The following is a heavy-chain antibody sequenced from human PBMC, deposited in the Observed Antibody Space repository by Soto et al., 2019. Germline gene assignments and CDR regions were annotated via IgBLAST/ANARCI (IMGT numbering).Heavy chain of an antibody. CDR1: GAYISDFS. Sequence: VQQLESGPGLVKPWATLSLTCTVSGAYISDFSWSWIRQPAGKGLEWIGRITVNGNTQYNPSFRSRVTMSMDTSRNQFSLNLQSATAADTALYYCARESGENWTYEAHWGQGTLVTVSS. J-gene: IGHJ1*01. D-gene: IGHD1-7*01. V-gene: IGHV4-4*07. CDR3: ARESGENWTYEAH. CDR2: ITVNGNT.